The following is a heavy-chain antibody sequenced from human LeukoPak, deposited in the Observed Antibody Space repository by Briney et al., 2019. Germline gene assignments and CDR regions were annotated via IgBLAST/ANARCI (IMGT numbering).Heavy chain of an antibody. V-gene: IGHV1-69*05. Sequence: GASVKVSCKASGGTFSSYAISWVRQAPGQGLEWMGGIIPIFGTANYAQKFQGRVTITTDESTSTAYMELSSLRSEDTAVYYCARGVTSHSNYGLRRKWYFDLWGRGTLVTVSS. CDR1: GGTFSSYA. D-gene: IGHD4-11*01. CDR2: IIPIFGTA. CDR3: ARGVTSHSNYGLRRKWYFDL. J-gene: IGHJ2*01.